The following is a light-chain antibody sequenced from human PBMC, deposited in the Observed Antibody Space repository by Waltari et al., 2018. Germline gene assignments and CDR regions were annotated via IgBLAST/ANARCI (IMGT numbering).Light chain of an antibody. Sequence: QPASVSGSPGQSITISCTGTSSDVGGYNYVSWYQQHPGKAPKLMIYEVSNRPSGVSNRFSGSKSGNTASLTISGLQAEDEADYYCSSYTSSSTVVFGGGTKLTVL. CDR2: EVS. V-gene: IGLV2-14*01. J-gene: IGLJ2*01. CDR1: SSDVGGYNY. CDR3: SSYTSSSTVV.